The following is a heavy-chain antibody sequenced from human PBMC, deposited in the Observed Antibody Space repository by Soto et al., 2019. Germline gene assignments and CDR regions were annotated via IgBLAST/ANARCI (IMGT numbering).Heavy chain of an antibody. CDR2: ISGSGGST. CDR1: GFTFSSYA. Sequence: EVQLLESGGGLVQPGGSLRLSCAASGFTFSSYAMSWVRQAPGKGLEWVSAISGSGGSTYYADSVKGRFTISRDNSKNTRYMQMISLRAEYTAVYYCAKASPGYYTPPEAAFDYWGQGTLVTVSS. CDR3: AKASPGYYTPPEAAFDY. D-gene: IGHD1-26*01. V-gene: IGHV3-23*01. J-gene: IGHJ4*02.